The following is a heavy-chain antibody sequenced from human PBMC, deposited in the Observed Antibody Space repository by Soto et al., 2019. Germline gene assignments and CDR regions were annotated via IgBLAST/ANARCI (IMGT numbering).Heavy chain of an antibody. D-gene: IGHD3-3*02. J-gene: IGHJ5*02. V-gene: IGHV1-3*01. CDR2: INAGNGNT. CDR3: ARVLAAASNWFDP. Sequence: ASVKVSCKASGYTFTSYAMHWVHQAPGQRLEWMGWINAGNGNTKYSQKFQGRVTITRDTSASTAYMELSSLRSEDTAVYYCARVLAAASNWFDPWGQGTLVTVSS. CDR1: GYTFTSYA.